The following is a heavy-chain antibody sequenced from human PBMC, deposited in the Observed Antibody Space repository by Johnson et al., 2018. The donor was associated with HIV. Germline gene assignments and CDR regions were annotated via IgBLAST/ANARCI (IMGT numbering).Heavy chain of an antibody. Sequence: QVQLVESGGGLVKPGGSLRLSCVASGFIFSDYYMSWIRQAPGKGLEWVSYISFSDSTIYSVDSVQGRFTISRDNAKNSLYLQMNSLRAEDTAVYYCARSGYCTTSSCTDDAFDIWGQGTMVTVSS. J-gene: IGHJ3*02. D-gene: IGHD2-2*01. V-gene: IGHV3-11*04. CDR1: GFIFSDYY. CDR2: ISFSDSTI. CDR3: ARSGYCTTSSCTDDAFDI.